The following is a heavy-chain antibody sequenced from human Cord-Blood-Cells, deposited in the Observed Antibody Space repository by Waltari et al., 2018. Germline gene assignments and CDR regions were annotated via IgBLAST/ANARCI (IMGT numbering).Heavy chain of an antibody. V-gene: IGHV4-39*01. J-gene: IGHJ4*02. CDR2: IYYSGST. CDR1: GGSISSSSYY. CDR3: ARHDFRGSSSFDY. D-gene: IGHD6-6*01. Sequence: QLRLQESGPGLVKPSETLSLTCTVSGGSISSSSYYWGWIRQPPGKGLEWIGSIYYSGSTYYNPSLKSRVTISVDTSKNQFSLKLSSVTAADTAVYYCARHDFRGSSSFDYWGQGTLVTVSS.